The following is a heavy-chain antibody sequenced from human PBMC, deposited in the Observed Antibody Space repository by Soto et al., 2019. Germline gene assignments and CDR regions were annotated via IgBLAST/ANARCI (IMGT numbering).Heavy chain of an antibody. J-gene: IGHJ4*02. CDR1: GYTFTSYG. Sequence: QVQLVQSGAEVKKPGASVKVSCKASGYTFTSYGISWVRQAPGQGLEWMGWINAYNGNTNYAQMLKGRVTMTTDTTTTTAYMELRSLSSDDTAVYYCARDVGYGLIDYWGQGTLVTVSS. CDR3: ARDVGYGLIDY. D-gene: IGHD5-18*01. CDR2: INAYNGNT. V-gene: IGHV1-18*01.